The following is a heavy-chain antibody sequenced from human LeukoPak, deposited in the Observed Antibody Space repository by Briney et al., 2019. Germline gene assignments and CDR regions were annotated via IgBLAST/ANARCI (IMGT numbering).Heavy chain of an antibody. CDR1: GGTFSSYA. CDR3: AADSRSYFYYGMDV. Sequence: GASVKVSCKASGGTFSSYAISWVRQAPGQGLEWMGGIIPIFGTANYAQKFQGRVTITADESTSTAYMELSSLRSEDTAVYYCAADSRSYFYYGMDVWGQGTTVTVSS. V-gene: IGHV1-69*13. D-gene: IGHD3-22*01. CDR2: IIPIFGTA. J-gene: IGHJ6*02.